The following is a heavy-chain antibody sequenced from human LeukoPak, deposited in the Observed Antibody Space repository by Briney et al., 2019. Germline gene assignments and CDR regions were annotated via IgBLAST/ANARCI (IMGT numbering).Heavy chain of an antibody. Sequence: GGSLRLSCASSGFTVSNNYMSWVRQAPGKGLEWVSAISGSGGSTYYADSVKGRFTISRDNSKNTLYLQMNSLRAEDTAVYYCARDVRSAADYWGQGTLVTVSS. V-gene: IGHV3-23*01. D-gene: IGHD6-13*01. CDR3: ARDVRSAADY. CDR2: ISGSGGST. CDR1: GFTVSNNY. J-gene: IGHJ4*02.